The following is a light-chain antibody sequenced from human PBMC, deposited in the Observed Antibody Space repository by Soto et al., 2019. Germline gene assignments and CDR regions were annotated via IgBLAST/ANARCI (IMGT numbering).Light chain of an antibody. J-gene: IGLJ1*01. V-gene: IGLV1-40*01. CDR1: SSDVGADNF. Sequence: QSVLTQPASVSGSPGQSIAISCTGTSSDVGADNFVYWYQQHPGTAPKLMIYGNSNRPSGVPDRFSGSKSGTSASLAITGLQAEDEADYYCQSYDSGLSAFYVFGTGTKVTVL. CDR2: GNS. CDR3: QSYDSGLSAFYV.